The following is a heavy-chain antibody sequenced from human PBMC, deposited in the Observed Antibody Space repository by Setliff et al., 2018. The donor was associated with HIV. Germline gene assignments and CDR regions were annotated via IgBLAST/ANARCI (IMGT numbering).Heavy chain of an antibody. J-gene: IGHJ4*02. CDR2: IYNSAST. Sequence: PSETLSLTCTVSGDSISTDYWTWIRQPPGKGLEWTGYIYNSASTGYNPSLKSRVTISVHTSKNQFSLKLSSVTAADTAVYYCARHSPSDYWGQGTLVTVSS. CDR1: GDSISTDY. CDR3: ARHSPSDY. V-gene: IGHV4-59*08.